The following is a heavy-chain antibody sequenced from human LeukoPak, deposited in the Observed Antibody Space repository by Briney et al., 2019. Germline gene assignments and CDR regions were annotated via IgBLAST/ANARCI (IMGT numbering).Heavy chain of an antibody. CDR1: GFTFSSYW. Sequence: GGSLRLSCAASGFTFSSYWMSWVRQAPGKGLEWVANIKQDGSEKYYVDSVKGRFTISRDNAKNSLYLQMNSLRAEDTGVYYCARLYTIFGVVSLFDYWGQGTLVTVSS. J-gene: IGHJ4*02. D-gene: IGHD3-3*01. CDR2: IKQDGSEK. CDR3: ARLYTIFGVVSLFDY. V-gene: IGHV3-7*01.